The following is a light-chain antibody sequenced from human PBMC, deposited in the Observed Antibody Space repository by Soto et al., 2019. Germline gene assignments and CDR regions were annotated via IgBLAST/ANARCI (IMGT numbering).Light chain of an antibody. Sequence: DIVMTQSPLSLPVTPGEPASISCRSSQSLLHSNGYNYLDWYLQKPGQSPQLLIYLGSNRASGVPDRFSGSGSGTDFTLTISRVEAEDVGVYYCIQALQTPYNFGQGTKLEIK. CDR3: IQALQTPYN. J-gene: IGKJ2*01. CDR2: LGS. V-gene: IGKV2-28*01. CDR1: QSLLHSNGYNY.